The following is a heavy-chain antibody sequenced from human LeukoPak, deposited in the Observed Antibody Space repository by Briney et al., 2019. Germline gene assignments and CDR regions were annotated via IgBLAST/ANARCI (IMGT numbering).Heavy chain of an antibody. Sequence: PGGSLRLSCAASGFTFSSSAMSWVRQAPGKGLEWVSAISGSGGSTYYADSVKGRFTISRDNSKNTLYLQMNSLRAEDTAVYYCAKAKTVTTKYFDYWGQGTLVTVSS. J-gene: IGHJ4*02. CDR2: ISGSGGST. CDR1: GFTFSSSA. D-gene: IGHD4-17*01. V-gene: IGHV3-23*01. CDR3: AKAKTVTTKYFDY.